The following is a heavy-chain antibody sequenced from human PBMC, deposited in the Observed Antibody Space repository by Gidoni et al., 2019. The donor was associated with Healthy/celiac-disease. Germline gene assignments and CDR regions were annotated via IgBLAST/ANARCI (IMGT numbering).Heavy chain of an antibody. D-gene: IGHD6-13*01. Sequence: QVQLVQSGAEVKKPGSSVKVSCKASGGTFSSYALSWVRQAPGQGLEWMGGIIPIFGTANYAQKFQGRVTITADESTSTAYMELSSLRSEDTAVYYCARAGIAAAGATIYYYYGMDVWGQGTAVTVSS. CDR3: ARAGIAAAGATIYYYYGMDV. CDR1: GGTFSSYA. J-gene: IGHJ6*02. CDR2: IIPIFGTA. V-gene: IGHV1-69*01.